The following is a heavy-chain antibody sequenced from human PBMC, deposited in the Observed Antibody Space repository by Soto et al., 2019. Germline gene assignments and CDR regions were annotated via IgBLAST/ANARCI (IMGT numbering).Heavy chain of an antibody. CDR1: GYTFTTYW. CDR3: ARRASTSLNWIDP. D-gene: IGHD6-6*01. CDR2: IYPRDSDA. V-gene: IGHV5-51*01. Sequence: GESLKISCKDSGYTFTTYWIGWVRQMPGKGLEWMGIIYPRDSDARYSPSFQGQVTISADKSTSTAYLQWSSLKASDTDMYYCARRASTSLNWIDPWGQGTLVTVSS. J-gene: IGHJ5*02.